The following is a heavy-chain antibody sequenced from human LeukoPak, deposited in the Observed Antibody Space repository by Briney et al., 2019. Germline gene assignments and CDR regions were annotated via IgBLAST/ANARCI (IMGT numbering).Heavy chain of an antibody. CDR1: GGSITSYY. CDR3: AGEGHYYDSTGYYYGGEDY. J-gene: IGHJ4*02. D-gene: IGHD3-22*01. Sequence: PSETLSLTCTVSGGSITSYYWSLIRQPAGKGLEWIGRIYTRGSTNYNPSLKSRVTVSVDTSRNQFSLKLTSVTAADTAVYYCAGEGHYYDSTGYYYGGEDYWGQGTLVTVSS. CDR2: IYTRGST. V-gene: IGHV4-4*07.